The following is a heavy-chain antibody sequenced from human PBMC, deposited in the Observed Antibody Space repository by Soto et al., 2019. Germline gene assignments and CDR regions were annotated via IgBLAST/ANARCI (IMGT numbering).Heavy chain of an antibody. CDR2: IYYSGST. V-gene: IGHV4-31*03. CDR3: ARADLSSVAGTGSGAFDI. CDR1: GGSISSGGYY. D-gene: IGHD6-19*01. J-gene: IGHJ3*02. Sequence: SETLSLTCTVSGGSISSGGYYWSWIRQHPGKGLEWIGYIYYSGSTYYNPSLKSRVTISVDTSKNQFSLKLSSVTAADTAVYYCARADLSSVAGTGSGAFDIWGQGTMGTVSS.